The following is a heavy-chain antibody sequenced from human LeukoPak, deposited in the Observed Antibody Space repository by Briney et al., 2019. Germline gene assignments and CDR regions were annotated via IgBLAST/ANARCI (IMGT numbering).Heavy chain of an antibody. D-gene: IGHD6-19*01. CDR1: GGPISGYH. CDR3: ARDRSVAVGGEGHYFYGMDV. Sequence: SETLSLTCTVSGGPISGYHWSWIRQPPGRDLEWLGYIYYSGTTNYNPSLKGRVTISVDTSKNQFSLTLRSVTAAHTAVYYCARDRSVAVGGEGHYFYGMDVWGQGTTVTVSS. CDR2: IYYSGTT. V-gene: IGHV4-59*01. J-gene: IGHJ6*02.